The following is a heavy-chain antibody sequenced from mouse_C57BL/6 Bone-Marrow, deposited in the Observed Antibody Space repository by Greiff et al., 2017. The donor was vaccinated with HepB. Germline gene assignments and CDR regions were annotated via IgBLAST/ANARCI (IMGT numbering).Heavy chain of an antibody. CDR2: IHPNSGST. J-gene: IGHJ1*03. V-gene: IGHV1-64*01. Sequence: QVQLQQPGAELVKPGASVKLSCKASGYTFTSYWMHWVKQRPGQGLEWIGMIHPNSGSTNYNEKFKSKATLTVDKSSSTAYMQLSSLTSEDSAVYYCARFQRGRDWYFDVWGTGTTVTVSS. D-gene: IGHD4-1*02. CDR1: GYTFTSYW. CDR3: ARFQRGRDWYFDV.